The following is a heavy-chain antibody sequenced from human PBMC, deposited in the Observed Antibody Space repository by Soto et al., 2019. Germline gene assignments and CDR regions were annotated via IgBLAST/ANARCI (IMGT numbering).Heavy chain of an antibody. J-gene: IGHJ5*02. CDR3: ARRHLAVAVSPWFDP. V-gene: IGHV2-26*01. Sequence: QVTLKESGPVLVKPTETPTLRCTVSGLSITDSEMGVSWIRQPPGKALEWLAHIDSSGEKSYRTFLKSRLTISKDTSKSQIVLIMTNMDPADTATYYCARRHLAVAVSPWFDPWGQGILVTVSS. CDR1: GLSITDSEMG. D-gene: IGHD3-16*01. CDR2: IDSSGEK.